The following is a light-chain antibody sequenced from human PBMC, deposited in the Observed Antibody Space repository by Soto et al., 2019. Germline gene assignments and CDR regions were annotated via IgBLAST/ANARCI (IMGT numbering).Light chain of an antibody. Sequence: DIQMTQSPSSLSASVGDRVTSTCRASQSISSYLNWYQQKPGKAPKLLIYAASSLQSGVPSRFSGSGSGTDFTLTISSLQPEDFVTYYCQQSYSTPLTFGGGTKVEIK. V-gene: IGKV1-39*01. CDR2: AAS. CDR1: QSISSY. CDR3: QQSYSTPLT. J-gene: IGKJ4*01.